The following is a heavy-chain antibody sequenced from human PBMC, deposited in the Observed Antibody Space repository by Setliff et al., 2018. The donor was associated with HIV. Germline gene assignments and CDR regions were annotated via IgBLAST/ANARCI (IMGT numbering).Heavy chain of an antibody. CDR2: IYHSGST. J-gene: IGHJ4*01. D-gene: IGHD3-22*01. CDR1: DYSISSGYY. Sequence: PSETLSLTCAVSDYSISSGYYWGWIRQPPGKGLEWIGGIYHSGSTYYNPSLKSRVTISVDTSKNHFSLNLTSVTAADTAVYFCARDPHYFDTSGYYSWFYFDYWGHGTLVTVSS. V-gene: IGHV4-38-2*02. CDR3: ARDPHYFDTSGYYSWFYFDY.